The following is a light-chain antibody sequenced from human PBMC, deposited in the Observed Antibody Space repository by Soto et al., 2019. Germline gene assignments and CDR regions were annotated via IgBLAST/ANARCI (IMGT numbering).Light chain of an antibody. CDR2: GAS. CDR1: QPISNA. Sequence: EIVMTQSPATLSVSLGDRANLSCRASQPISNALAWYQHKPGQAPRLLIHGASTRATGIPARLSGSGSGTEFTLTISGLQSEDFAVTYCQQYNNWPPWTFGRGTKVDIK. CDR3: QQYNNWPPWT. V-gene: IGKV3-15*01. J-gene: IGKJ1*01.